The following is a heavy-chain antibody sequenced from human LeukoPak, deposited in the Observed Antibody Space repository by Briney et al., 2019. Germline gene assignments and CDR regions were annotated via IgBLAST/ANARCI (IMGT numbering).Heavy chain of an antibody. J-gene: IGHJ4*02. CDR3: ARGRIAAAGFIDY. CDR1: GYTFTGYY. V-gene: IGHV1-2*02. CDR2: INPNSGGT. Sequence: GASVKVPCKASGYTFTGYYMHWVRQAPGQGLEWMGWINPNSGGTNYAQKFQGRVTMTRDTSISTAYMELSRLRSDDTAVYYCARGRIAAAGFIDYWGQGTLVTVSS. D-gene: IGHD6-13*01.